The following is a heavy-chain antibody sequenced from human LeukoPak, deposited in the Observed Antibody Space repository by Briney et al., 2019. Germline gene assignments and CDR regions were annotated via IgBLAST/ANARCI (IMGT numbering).Heavy chain of an antibody. D-gene: IGHD6-19*01. J-gene: IGHJ4*02. V-gene: IGHV4-38-2*02. CDR1: GYSISSGYY. CDR2: IYHSGST. CDR3: ARVVRDSSGAGDY. Sequence: SETLSLTCTVSGYSISSGYYWGWIRHPPGKGLEWIGSIYHSGSTSYSPSLKRRVTISVDTSRNQFSLKLRSVTAADTAVYYCARVVRDSSGAGDYWGQGTLVTVSS.